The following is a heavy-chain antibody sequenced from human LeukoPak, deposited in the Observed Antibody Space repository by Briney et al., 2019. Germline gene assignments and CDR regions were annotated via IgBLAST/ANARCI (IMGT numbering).Heavy chain of an antibody. D-gene: IGHD3-10*02. CDR3: ARSAVLRRVFDAFDI. CDR2: IWNDGSET. J-gene: IGHJ3*02. Sequence: PGRSLRLSCAASGFIFSNYGMHWVRQAPGRRLEWVAVIWNDGSETFHADSVKGRFRIARDNSKNTLYLQMGSLKPEDMAVYYCARSAVLRRVFDAFDIWGQGTMVTVSS. V-gene: IGHV3-33*01. CDR1: GFIFSNYG.